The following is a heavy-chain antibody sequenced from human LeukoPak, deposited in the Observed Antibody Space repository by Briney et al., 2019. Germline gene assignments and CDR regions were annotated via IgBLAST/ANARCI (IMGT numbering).Heavy chain of an antibody. V-gene: IGHV4-39*07. CDR1: GGSISSSSYY. D-gene: IGHD3-9*01. CDR3: ARVGYYDILTGYFVADTYEDEVY. Sequence: SETLSLTCTVSGGSISSSSYYWGWIRQPPGKGLEWIGSIYYSGSTYYNPSLKSRVTISVDTSKNQFSLKLSSVTAADTAVYYCARVGYYDILTGYFVADTYEDEVYWGQGTLVTVSS. CDR2: IYYSGST. J-gene: IGHJ4*02.